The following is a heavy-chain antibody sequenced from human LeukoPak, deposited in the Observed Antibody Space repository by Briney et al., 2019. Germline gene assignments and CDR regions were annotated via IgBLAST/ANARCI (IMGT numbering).Heavy chain of an antibody. CDR2: IKSKTDGGTT. Sequence: PGGSLRLPCAASGFTFSNAWMSWVRQAPGKGLEWVGRIKSKTDGGTTDYAAPVKGRFTISRDDSKNTLYLQMNSLKTEDTAVYYCTTRQELLYLDYWGQGTLVTVSS. D-gene: IGHD3-10*01. CDR3: TTRQELLYLDY. V-gene: IGHV3-15*01. CDR1: GFTFSNAW. J-gene: IGHJ4*02.